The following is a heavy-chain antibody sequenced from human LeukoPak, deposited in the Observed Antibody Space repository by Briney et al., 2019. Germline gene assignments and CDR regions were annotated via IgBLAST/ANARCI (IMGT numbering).Heavy chain of an antibody. Sequence: GRCLRPSCAASGFTFSSYGTRWVRPPASKGLEWVAVIWYDGSNKYYADSVKGRFTISRDNSKNTLYLQMNSLRAEDTAVYYCARGAIVVVPASVVVVATVDFDYWGQGTLVTVSS. D-gene: IGHD2-2*01. CDR2: IWYDGSNK. V-gene: IGHV3-33*01. CDR1: GFTFSSYG. CDR3: ARGAIVVVPASVVVVATVDFDY. J-gene: IGHJ4*02.